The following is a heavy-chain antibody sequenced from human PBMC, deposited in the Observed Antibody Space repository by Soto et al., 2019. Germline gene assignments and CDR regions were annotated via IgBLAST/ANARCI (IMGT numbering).Heavy chain of an antibody. CDR1: GGTFNNYP. CDR2: SIPIFGTA. Sequence: QVQLVQSGAEVKKPASSVKGSCKASGGTFNNYPITWVRQAPGEGLEWMGGSIPIFGTANYAQNFQGRFTIRGYESTSTAYMELISLRSEDTAVYYCARGRVYSGDDHYYYFDMDVWGQGTTVTVS. J-gene: IGHJ6*02. V-gene: IGHV1-69*01. D-gene: IGHD5-12*01. CDR3: ARGRVYSGDDHYYYFDMDV.